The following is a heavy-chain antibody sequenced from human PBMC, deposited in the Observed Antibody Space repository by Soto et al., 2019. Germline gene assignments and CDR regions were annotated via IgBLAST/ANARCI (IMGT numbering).Heavy chain of an antibody. CDR1: GFTFSSYS. D-gene: IGHD1-1*01. V-gene: IGHV3-48*01. J-gene: IGHJ6*03. Sequence: PGGSLRLSCAASGFTFSSYSMNWVRQAPGKGLEWVSYISSSSSTIYYADSVKGRFTISRDNAKNSLYLQMNSLRAEDTAVYYCARDLLNWNDLAYYYYYYMDVWGKGTTVTVSS. CDR2: ISSSSSTI. CDR3: ARDLLNWNDLAYYYYYYMDV.